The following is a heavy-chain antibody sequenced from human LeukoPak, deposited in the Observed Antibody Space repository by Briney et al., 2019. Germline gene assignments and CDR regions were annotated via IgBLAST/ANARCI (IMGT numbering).Heavy chain of an antibody. V-gene: IGHV3-23*01. CDR3: AKSDYSDSSGYAPLFTH. CDR2: MSGTGDST. D-gene: IGHD3-22*01. Sequence: GGCLRLSCAASGFTFSSYAMSWVRQTPGKGLSWVTGMSGTGDSTYYADSVKGRFTISGDNSKNTLYLQMNSLRVEDTAVYYCAKSDYSDSSGYAPLFTHWGQGPLVTVSS. J-gene: IGHJ4*02. CDR1: GFTFSSYA.